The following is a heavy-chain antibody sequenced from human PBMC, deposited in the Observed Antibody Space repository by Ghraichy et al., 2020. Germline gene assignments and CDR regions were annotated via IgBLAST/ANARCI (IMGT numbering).Heavy chain of an antibody. CDR2: IYHSGST. D-gene: IGHD6-19*01. Sequence: SETLSLTCTVSGYSISSGYYWGWIRQPPGKGLEWIGSIYHSGSTYDNTSLKSRVTISVDTSKTQFSLKLSSVTAADTAVYYCARAPDPYSSCWYYFDDWGQGTLVTVSS. J-gene: IGHJ4*02. CDR1: GYSISSGYY. V-gene: IGHV4-38-2*02. CDR3: ARAPDPYSSCWYYFDD.